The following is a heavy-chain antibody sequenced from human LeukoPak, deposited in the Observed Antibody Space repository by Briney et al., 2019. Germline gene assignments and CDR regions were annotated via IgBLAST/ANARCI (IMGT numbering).Heavy chain of an antibody. CDR3: TKYSSSSGGADDAFDI. D-gene: IGHD6-6*01. V-gene: IGHV1-46*01. CDR2: INPSGGST. J-gene: IGHJ3*02. CDR1: GYTFTSYY. Sequence: ASVKVSCKASGYTFTSYYMHWVRQAPGQGLEWMGIINPSGGSTSYAQKFQGRVTMTRDTSPSTVYMELSSLRSEDTAVYYCTKYSSSSGGADDAFDIWGQGTMVTVSS.